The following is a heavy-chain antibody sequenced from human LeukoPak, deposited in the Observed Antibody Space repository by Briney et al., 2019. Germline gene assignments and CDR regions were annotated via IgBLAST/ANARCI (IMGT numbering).Heavy chain of an antibody. CDR2: ISYDGSNK. D-gene: IGHD6-19*01. CDR1: GFTFSSYA. J-gene: IGHJ6*03. V-gene: IGHV3-30-3*01. Sequence: GRSLRLSCAASGFTFSSYAMHWVRQAPGKGLEWVAVISYDGSNKYYADSVKGRFTISRDNSKNTLYLQMNSLRAEDTAVYYCARDGGSGWALLGYYMDVWGKGTTVTVSS. CDR3: ARDGGSGWALLGYYMDV.